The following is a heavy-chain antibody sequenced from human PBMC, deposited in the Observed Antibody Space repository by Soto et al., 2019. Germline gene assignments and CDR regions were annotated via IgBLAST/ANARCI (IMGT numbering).Heavy chain of an antibody. Sequence: QVQLQESGPGLVKPSQTLSLTCTVSGGSISSGGYYWSWIRQHPGQGLEWIGYIYYSGRTYYNPSLKSRVTISVDTSKNQFSLKLSSVTAADTAVYYCARGVGNYGDYVGGFDYWGQGTLVTVSS. J-gene: IGHJ4*02. V-gene: IGHV4-31*03. D-gene: IGHD4-17*01. CDR3: ARGVGNYGDYVGGFDY. CDR1: GGSISSGGYY. CDR2: IYYSGRT.